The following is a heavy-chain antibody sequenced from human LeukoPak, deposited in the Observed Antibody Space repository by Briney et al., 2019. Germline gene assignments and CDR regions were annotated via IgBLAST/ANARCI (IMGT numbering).Heavy chain of an antibody. CDR3: AQQVVGTSDTFDV. V-gene: IGHV4-59*01. CDR1: GASIRSFY. J-gene: IGHJ3*01. D-gene: IGHD2-15*01. CDR2: ISYSGST. Sequence: SETLSLTCSVSGASIRSFYWSWIRQSPGKGLEWIGYISYSGSTKYNPSLKSRATMSADTSKSQLSLRLNSVTAADTAVYFSAQQVVGTSDTFDVWGQGTLVTVSS.